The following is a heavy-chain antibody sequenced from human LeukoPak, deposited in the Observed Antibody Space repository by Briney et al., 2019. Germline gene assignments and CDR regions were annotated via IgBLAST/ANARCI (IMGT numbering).Heavy chain of an antibody. Sequence: GGSLRLSCIASGFTLSSYEMSWIRQAPGKGLEWVSSVDYSGGDTHYADSVMGRFTISRDNSKNTLYLQMNNLRAEDTAVYYCAKDIRSYSYGLFDYWGQGTLVTVSS. D-gene: IGHD5-18*01. CDR2: VDYSGGDT. CDR1: GFTLSSYE. J-gene: IGHJ4*02. CDR3: AKDIRSYSYGLFDY. V-gene: IGHV3-23*01.